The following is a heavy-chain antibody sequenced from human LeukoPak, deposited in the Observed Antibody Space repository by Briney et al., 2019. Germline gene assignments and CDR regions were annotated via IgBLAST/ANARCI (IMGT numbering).Heavy chain of an antibody. J-gene: IGHJ3*02. CDR3: ARIRDGYNDAYDI. CDR1: VYTFTNYD. D-gene: IGHD5-24*01. V-gene: IGHV1-46*01. Sequence: ASVKVSCKASVYTFTNYDIHWVRQAPGHGLEWRGLINLGGDNTKYAQNFQRRVTMTRDTSASTVYMELSSLRSEDTAIYYCARIRDGYNDAYDIWGQGTVVTVPS. CDR2: INLGGDNT.